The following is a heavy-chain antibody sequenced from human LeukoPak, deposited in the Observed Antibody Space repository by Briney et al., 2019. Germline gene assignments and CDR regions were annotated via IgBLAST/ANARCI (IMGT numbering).Heavy chain of an antibody. CDR2: INEYGSEI. J-gene: IGHJ4*02. Sequence: GGSLRLSCAASGFTFSSNGMHWVGQAPGKGLEGVAKINEYGSEIFYVDSVKGRFTISRDNAKNSLYLQMNRLRAEDTAVYYCARPRGCGTSRCNNFDYWGQGTLVTVSS. V-gene: IGHV3-7*01. CDR1: GFTFSSNG. CDR3: ARPRGCGTSRCNNFDY. D-gene: IGHD2-21*01.